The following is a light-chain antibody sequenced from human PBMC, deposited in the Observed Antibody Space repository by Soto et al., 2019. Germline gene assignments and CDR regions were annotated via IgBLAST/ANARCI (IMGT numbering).Light chain of an antibody. V-gene: IGKV3-11*01. CDR3: QQRSNWPT. CDR1: QSVSSY. Sequence: EIVLTQSPATLSLSPGARAPLSCRASQSVSSYLAWYQQKPGQAPRLLIYDASSRATGIPARFSGSGSGTDFTLTISSLEPEDFAVYYCQQRSNWPTFGQGTKVDI. J-gene: IGKJ1*01. CDR2: DAS.